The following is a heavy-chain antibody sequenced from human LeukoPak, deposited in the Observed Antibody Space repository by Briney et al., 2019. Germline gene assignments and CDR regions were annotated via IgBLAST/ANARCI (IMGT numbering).Heavy chain of an antibody. CDR1: GGSISSSSYY. J-gene: IGHJ4*02. Sequence: PSETLSLTCTVSGGSISSSSYYWGWIRQPPGKGLEWIGGIYYSGSTYYNPSLKSRVTISVDTSKNHFSLKLSSVTAADTAVYYCARLRYFDWLSFDYWGQGTLVTVSS. V-gene: IGHV4-39*02. CDR3: ARLRYFDWLSFDY. D-gene: IGHD3-9*01. CDR2: IYYSGST.